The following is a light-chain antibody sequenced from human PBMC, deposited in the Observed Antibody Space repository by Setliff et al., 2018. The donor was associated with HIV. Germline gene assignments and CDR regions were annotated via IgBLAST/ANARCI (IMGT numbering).Light chain of an antibody. J-gene: IGLJ1*01. CDR1: SSDVGTYNY. Sequence: QSALTQPRSVSGSPGQSVTISRTGTSSDVGTYNYVSWYQQHPGKAPKLMIFEVSKRPSGVPDRFSGSKSGNTASLTISGLQAEDEADYYCCSYAGSYSFVVFGSGTKGTVL. CDR2: EVS. V-gene: IGLV2-11*01. CDR3: CSYAGSYSFVV.